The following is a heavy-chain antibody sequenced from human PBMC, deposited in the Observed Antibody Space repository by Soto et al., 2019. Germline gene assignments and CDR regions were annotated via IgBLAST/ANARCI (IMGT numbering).Heavy chain of an antibody. CDR2: IWYDGSNK. CDR3: ARDIAAAGTSYYYYGMDV. CDR1: GFTFSSYG. Sequence: QVQLVESGGGVVQPGRSLRLSCAASGFTFSSYGMHWVRQAPGKGLEWVAVIWYDGSNKYYADSVKGRFTISRDNSKNTLYLTMNSLRAEDTAVYYCARDIAAAGTSYYYYGMDVWGQGTTVTVSS. D-gene: IGHD6-13*01. V-gene: IGHV3-33*01. J-gene: IGHJ6*02.